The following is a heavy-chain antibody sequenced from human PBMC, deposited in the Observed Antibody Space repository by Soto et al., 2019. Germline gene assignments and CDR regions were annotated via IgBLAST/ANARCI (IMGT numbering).Heavy chain of an antibody. CDR1: GFTFSSYG. Sequence: GGSLRLSCAASGFTFSSYGMHWVRQAPGKGLEWVAVISYDGSNKYYADSVKGRFTISRDNSKNTLYLQMNSLRAEDTAVYYCAKDPTMIVVADAFDIWGQGTMVT. D-gene: IGHD3-22*01. V-gene: IGHV3-30*18. J-gene: IGHJ3*02. CDR3: AKDPTMIVVADAFDI. CDR2: ISYDGSNK.